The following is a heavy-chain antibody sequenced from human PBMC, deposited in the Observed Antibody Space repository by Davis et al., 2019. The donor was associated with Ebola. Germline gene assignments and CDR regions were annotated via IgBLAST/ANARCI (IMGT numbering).Heavy chain of an antibody. CDR2: ISYDGSNK. V-gene: IGHV3-30*18. J-gene: IGHJ5*02. D-gene: IGHD6-13*01. CDR3: AKGGDSSSWYNWFDP. CDR1: GFTFSSYG. Sequence: PGGSPRLSCAASGFTFSSYGMHWVRQAPGKGLEWVAVISYDGSNKYYADSVKGRFTISRDNSKNTLYLQMNSLRAEDTAVYYCAKGGDSSSWYNWFDPWGQGTLVTVSS.